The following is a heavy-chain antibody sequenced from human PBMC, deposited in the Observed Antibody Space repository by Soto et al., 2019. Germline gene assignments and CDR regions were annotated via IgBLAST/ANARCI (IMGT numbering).Heavy chain of an antibody. CDR1: RFTVSSNY. Sequence: EVQVVESGGGLVQPGGSLRLSCAASRFTVSSNYMNWVRQAPGKGLEWVSVIYNDGTTDYADSVMGRFTISTDNPKNTLYLQMKSLRAEDTAVYYCVTVTGFYFYGLDVWGQGTTVTVSS. V-gene: IGHV3-66*01. CDR3: VTVTGFYFYGLDV. J-gene: IGHJ6*02. D-gene: IGHD4-17*01. CDR2: IYNDGTT.